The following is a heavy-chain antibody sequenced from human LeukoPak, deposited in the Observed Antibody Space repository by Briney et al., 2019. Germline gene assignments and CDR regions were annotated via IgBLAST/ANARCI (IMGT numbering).Heavy chain of an antibody. V-gene: IGHV4-34*01. J-gene: IGHJ6*03. CDR1: VGSFSGYY. CDR3: ARRTEYSSPFYYYYYMDV. D-gene: IGHD6-6*01. CDR2: INQSEST. Sequence: SETLSLTCAVYVGSFSGYYWSWIRQPPGKGLEWIGEINQSESTNYNPSLRSRVTISVDTSKNQFSLKLSSVTATDTAVYYCARRTEYSSPFYYYYYMDVWGKGTTVTVSS.